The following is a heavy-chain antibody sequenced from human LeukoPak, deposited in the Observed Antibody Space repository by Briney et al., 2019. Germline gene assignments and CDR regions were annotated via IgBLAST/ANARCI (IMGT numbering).Heavy chain of an antibody. CDR3: ARGLTDYYYGSGSYYPRPPLDPPFDY. CDR1: GGSFSGYY. CDR2: INHSGST. J-gene: IGHJ4*02. V-gene: IGHV4-34*01. D-gene: IGHD3-10*01. Sequence: SETLSLTCAVYGGSFSGYYWSWIRQPPGKGLEWIGEINHSGSTNYNPSLKSRVTISVDTSKNQFSLKLSSVTAADTAVYYCARGLTDYYYGSGSYYPRPPLDPPFDYWGQGTLVTVSS.